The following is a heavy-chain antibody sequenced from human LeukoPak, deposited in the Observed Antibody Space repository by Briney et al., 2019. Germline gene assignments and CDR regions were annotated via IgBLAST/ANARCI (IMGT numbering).Heavy chain of an antibody. V-gene: IGHV4-38-2*01. CDR1: GLSIYTDYY. CDR2: VSRSGST. CDR3: VGLGTMTVGLGY. Sequence: PSETLSLTCSVSGLSIYTDYYWGWIRQPPGKGLEWLGSVSRSGSTFYNPSLKSRLSMSVDTSKSQFSLQLSSVTAADTAVYYCVGLGTMTVGLGYWGQGTLVTVSS. D-gene: IGHD3-22*01. J-gene: IGHJ4*02.